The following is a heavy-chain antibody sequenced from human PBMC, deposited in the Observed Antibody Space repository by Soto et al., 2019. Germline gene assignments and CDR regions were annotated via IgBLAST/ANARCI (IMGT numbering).Heavy chain of an antibody. Sequence: ASVKVSCKASGYTFTSYAMNCVQQAPGQGLEWMGWINTNTGNPTYAQGFTGRFVFSLDTSVSTAYLQICSLKAEDTAVYYCAREGYCSSTSCSGDAFDIWXQGTMVTVSS. V-gene: IGHV7-4-1*01. CDR3: AREGYCSSTSCSGDAFDI. CDR1: GYTFTSYA. J-gene: IGHJ3*02. D-gene: IGHD2-2*01. CDR2: INTNTGNP.